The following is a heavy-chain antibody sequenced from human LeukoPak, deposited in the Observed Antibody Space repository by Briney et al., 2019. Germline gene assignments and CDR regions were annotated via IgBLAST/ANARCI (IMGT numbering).Heavy chain of an antibody. CDR1: GFTFSSYS. V-gene: IGHV3-21*01. CDR3: AREGGVISNDAFDI. J-gene: IGHJ3*02. CDR2: ISSSSSYI. Sequence: GGSLRLSCAASGFTFSSYSMNWVRQAPGKGLEWVSSISSSSSYIYYADSVKGRSTISRDNAKNSLYLQMNSLRAEDTAVYYCAREGGVISNDAFDIWGQGTMVTVSS. D-gene: IGHD3-10*01.